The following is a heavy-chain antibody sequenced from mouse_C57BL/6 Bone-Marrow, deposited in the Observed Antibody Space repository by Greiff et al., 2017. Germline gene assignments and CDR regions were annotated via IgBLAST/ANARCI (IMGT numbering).Heavy chain of an antibody. CDR3: ARRFYFDY. V-gene: IGHV5-6*02. CDR2: ISSGSGYT. Sequence: EVKLVESGGDLVKPGGSLKLSCAASGFTFSSYGMSWVRQTPDQRLEWVATISSGSGYTYYQDSVKGRFTISRDNATNTLYLQMSSLKSKDTAMYDCARRFYFDYWGKGTTLTVSS. J-gene: IGHJ2*01. CDR1: GFTFSSYG.